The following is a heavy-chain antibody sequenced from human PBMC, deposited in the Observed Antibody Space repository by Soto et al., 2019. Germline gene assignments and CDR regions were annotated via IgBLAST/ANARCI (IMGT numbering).Heavy chain of an antibody. Sequence: SVKVSCKASGGTFSSYAISWVRQAPGQGLEWMGGIIPIFGTANYAQKFQGRVTITADESTSTAYMELSSLRSEDTAVYYCARGTGEGGYDLDYYYGMDVWGQGTTVTVP. V-gene: IGHV1-69*13. D-gene: IGHD5-12*01. J-gene: IGHJ6*02. CDR2: IIPIFGTA. CDR1: GGTFSSYA. CDR3: ARGTGEGGYDLDYYYGMDV.